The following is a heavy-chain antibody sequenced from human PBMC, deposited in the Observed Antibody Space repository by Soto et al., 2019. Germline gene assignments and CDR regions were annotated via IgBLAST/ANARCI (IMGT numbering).Heavy chain of an antibody. J-gene: IGHJ4*02. CDR2: ISGSGGST. Sequence: HPGGSLRLSCAASGFTFSSYAMSWVRQAPGKGLEWVSAISGSGGSTYYADSVKGRFTISRDNSKNTLYLQMNSLRAEDTAVYYCAKEVVVVVAATGPFDYWGQGTLVTVSS. V-gene: IGHV3-23*01. D-gene: IGHD2-15*01. CDR3: AKEVVVVVAATGPFDY. CDR1: GFTFSSYA.